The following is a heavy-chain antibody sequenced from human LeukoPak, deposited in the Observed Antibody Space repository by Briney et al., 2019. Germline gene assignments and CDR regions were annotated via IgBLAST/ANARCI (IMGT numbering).Heavy chain of an antibody. Sequence: PGGSLRLSCVASGFTVTDYFMSWVRQAPGKGLEWVASIKHNGGEKYYVDSVKGRFTISRDNAKNSLYLEMSSLRVEDTAVYYCARDRGWRTSGYYLSHFDYWGQGTLLTFAS. J-gene: IGHJ4*02. CDR3: ARDRGWRTSGYYLSHFDY. V-gene: IGHV3-7*01. CDR2: IKHNGGEK. D-gene: IGHD3-22*01. CDR1: GFTVTDYF.